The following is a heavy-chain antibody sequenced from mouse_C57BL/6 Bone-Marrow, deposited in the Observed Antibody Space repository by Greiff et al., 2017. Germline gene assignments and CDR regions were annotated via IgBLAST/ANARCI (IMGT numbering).Heavy chain of an antibody. V-gene: IGHV1-26*01. Sequence: EVQLQQSGPELVKPGASVKISCTASGYTFTDYYMNWVKQSHGKSLEWIGDINPNTGGTSYNQKFKGKATLTVDKSSSTAYMELRSLTSEDSAVYYCATLYHGDFDVWGTGTTVTVSS. CDR1: GYTFTDYY. CDR3: ATLYHGDFDV. J-gene: IGHJ1*03. CDR2: INPNTGGT.